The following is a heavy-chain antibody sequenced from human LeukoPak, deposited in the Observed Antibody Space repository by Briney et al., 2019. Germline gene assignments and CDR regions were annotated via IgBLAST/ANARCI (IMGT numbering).Heavy chain of an antibody. J-gene: IGHJ5*02. CDR3: ARAGWATVTKGSWFDP. CDR2: INHSGST. Sequence: SETLSLTCAVYGGSFSGDYWSWIRQPPGKGLEWIGEINHSGSTNYNPSLKSRVTISVDTSKNQFSLKLSSVTAADTAVYYCARAGWATVTKGSWFDPWGQGTLVTVSS. D-gene: IGHD4-17*01. V-gene: IGHV4-34*01. CDR1: GGSFSGDY.